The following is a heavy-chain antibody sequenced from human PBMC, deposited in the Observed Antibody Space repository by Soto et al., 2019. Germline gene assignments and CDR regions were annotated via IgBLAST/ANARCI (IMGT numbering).Heavy chain of an antibody. D-gene: IGHD6-13*01. V-gene: IGHV3-23*01. CDR3: ADLVPEGESSSWYESPWTDY. Sequence: EVQLLESGGGLVQPGGSLRLSCAASGFTFSSYAMSWVRQAPGKGLEWVSAISGSGGSTYYADSVKGRFSISRVNSKNTLYLQMNSVRSEDTAVYYCADLVPEGESSSWYESPWTDYCCQGTLVTVSS. J-gene: IGHJ4*02. CDR1: GFTFSSYA. CDR2: ISGSGGST.